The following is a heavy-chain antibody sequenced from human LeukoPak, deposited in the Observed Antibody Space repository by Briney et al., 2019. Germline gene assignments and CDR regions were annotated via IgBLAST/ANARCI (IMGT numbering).Heavy chain of an antibody. CDR2: IIPILGIA. CDR3: ARLYYYDSSAVGDY. J-gene: IGHJ4*02. CDR1: GGTFSSYA. V-gene: IGHV1-69*04. D-gene: IGHD3-22*01. Sequence: SVKVSCKASGGTFSSYAISWVRQAPGQGLEWMGRIIPILGIANYAQKFQGRVTITADKSTSTAYMELSSLRSEDTAAYYCARLYYYDSSAVGDYWGQGTLVTVSS.